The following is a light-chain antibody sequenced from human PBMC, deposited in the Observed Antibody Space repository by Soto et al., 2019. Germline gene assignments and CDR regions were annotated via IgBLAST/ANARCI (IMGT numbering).Light chain of an antibody. Sequence: EIVMTQSPATLSVSPGERVTFSCRASQYVTTNLAWYQHKPGQVPRLLISGASTGATGIPARFSGSGSGTEFTLTINSLQSEDFASYYCQQYNNWPVTFGGGTKVDIK. CDR2: GAS. J-gene: IGKJ4*01. V-gene: IGKV3-15*01. CDR1: QYVTTN. CDR3: QQYNNWPVT.